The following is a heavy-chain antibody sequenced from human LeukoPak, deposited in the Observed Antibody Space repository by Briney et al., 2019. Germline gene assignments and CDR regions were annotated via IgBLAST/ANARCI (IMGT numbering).Heavy chain of an antibody. J-gene: IGHJ4*02. CDR1: GFTFSDYW. CDR2: INPAGRDT. Sequence: GGSLRLSCEGSGFTFSDYWMGWVRQAPGKGLEWVANINPAGRDTYYVDSVKGRFTISRDNPKNTLYLQMNSLRAEDTAVYFCAKRGVVIRVILVGFHKEAYYFDSWGQGALVTVSS. V-gene: IGHV3-7*03. D-gene: IGHD3-22*01. CDR3: AKRGVVIRVILVGFHKEAYYFDS.